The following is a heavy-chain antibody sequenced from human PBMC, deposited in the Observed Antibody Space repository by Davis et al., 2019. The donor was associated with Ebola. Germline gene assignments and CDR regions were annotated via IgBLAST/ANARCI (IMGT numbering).Heavy chain of an antibody. V-gene: IGHV3-64D*06. CDR3: VKVQLAYYFDY. CDR2: ISSNGGST. CDR1: GFSFSGYA. D-gene: IGHD1-1*01. J-gene: IGHJ4*02. Sequence: GGSLRLSCAASGFSFSGYAMHWVRQAPGKGLEYVSAISSNGGSTYYADSVKGRFTISRDNSKNTLYLQMSSLRAEDTAVYYCVKVQLAYYFDYWGQGTLVTVSS.